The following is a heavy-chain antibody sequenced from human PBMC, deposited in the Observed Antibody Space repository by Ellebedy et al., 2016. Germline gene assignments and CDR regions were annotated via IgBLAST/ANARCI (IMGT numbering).Heavy chain of an antibody. D-gene: IGHD4-17*01. Sequence: SETLSLXXTVSGGSISSSSYYWGWIRQPPGKGLEWIGSIYYSGSTYYNPSLKSRVTISVDTSKNQFSLKLSSVTAADTAVYYCARDGDDYGDPGGWGQGTLVTVSS. V-gene: IGHV4-39*07. CDR2: IYYSGST. J-gene: IGHJ4*02. CDR1: GGSISSSSYY. CDR3: ARDGDDYGDPGG.